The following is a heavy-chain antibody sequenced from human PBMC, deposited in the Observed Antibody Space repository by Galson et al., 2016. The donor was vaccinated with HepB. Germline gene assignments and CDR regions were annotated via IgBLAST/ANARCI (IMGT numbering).Heavy chain of an antibody. Sequence: SETLSLTCTVSDDSIRGYYWSWIRQPPGKGLEWIGYIFYTGSTNYNGSLKSRVTMSVDTSKNQFSLKLTSLTAAGTAVYYCARVPGCSGGRCFAFDYWGQGTLVTVSS. V-gene: IGHV4-59*01. D-gene: IGHD2-15*01. CDR2: IFYTGST. CDR1: DDSIRGYY. CDR3: ARVPGCSGGRCFAFDY. J-gene: IGHJ4*02.